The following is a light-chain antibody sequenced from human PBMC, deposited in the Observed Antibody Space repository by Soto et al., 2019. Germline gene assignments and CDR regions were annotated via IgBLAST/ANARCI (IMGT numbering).Light chain of an antibody. J-gene: IGLJ2*01. V-gene: IGLV2-18*02. Sequence: QSALTQPPSVSGSPGQSVTISCTGTNSDVGSYNRVSWYQHPPGTAPKLIIYEVNNRPSGVPDRFSGSKSGNTASLTISGLQAEDEADYYCSSFTSSSTLVFGVGTTLTVL. CDR1: NSDVGSYNR. CDR3: SSFTSSSTLV. CDR2: EVN.